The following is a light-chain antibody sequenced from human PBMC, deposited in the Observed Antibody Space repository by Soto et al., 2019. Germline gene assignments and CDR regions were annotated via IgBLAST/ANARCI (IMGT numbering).Light chain of an antibody. CDR2: DAS. Sequence: SVWTMSTGTRSLSPGERATLSCRASQSVSGSSLAWYQQKPGQTPRLLIYDASNRAAGIPARFSGSGSGTDFTLTISSLEPEDFAVYYCQQRSNWPLTFGGGTKVDIK. J-gene: IGKJ4*01. V-gene: IGKV3-11*01. CDR1: QSVSGSS. CDR3: QQRSNWPLT.